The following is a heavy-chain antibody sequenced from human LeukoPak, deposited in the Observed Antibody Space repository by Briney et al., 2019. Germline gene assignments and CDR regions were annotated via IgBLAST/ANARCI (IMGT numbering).Heavy chain of an antibody. CDR3: ATRGRGGRFDP. CDR1: GGSIRSKQ. J-gene: IGHJ5*02. V-gene: IGHV4-59*01. CDR2: TFYTGAT. Sequence: PSETLSLTYTVSGGSIRSKQWTWIRQAPGKRLEWIGYTFYTGATYYNPSLRSRVTISIDTSKNQFSLKVTSVTTADTAVYYCATRGRGGRFDPWGQGTLVTVSS. D-gene: IGHD6-25*01.